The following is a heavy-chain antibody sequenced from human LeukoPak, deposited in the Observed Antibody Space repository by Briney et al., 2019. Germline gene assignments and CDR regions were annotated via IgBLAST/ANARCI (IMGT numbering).Heavy chain of an antibody. CDR2: IYPGDSHT. J-gene: IGHJ5*02. Sequence: GESLKISCKGSGYSFTSYWIGWVRQMPGKGLEWMGIIYPGDSHTRYSPSFQGQVTISADKSINTAYVQWSNLKASDTAMYYCARQDTIPESDCFDPWGQGTLVTVSS. CDR3: ARQDTIPESDCFDP. CDR1: GYSFTSYW. D-gene: IGHD2-2*02. V-gene: IGHV5-51*01.